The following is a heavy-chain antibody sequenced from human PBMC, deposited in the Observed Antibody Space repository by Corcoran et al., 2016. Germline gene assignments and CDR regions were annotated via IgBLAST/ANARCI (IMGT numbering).Heavy chain of an antibody. D-gene: IGHD3-10*01. V-gene: IGHV1-69*01. CDR2: IIPIFGTA. Sequence: QVQLVQSGAEVKKPGSSVKVSCKASGGTFSSYAINWVRQAPGQGLEWIGGIIPIFGTANYAQKFQGRVTINEDESTSTAYMELSSLRSEDTAVYYCAVGKGAVRIIFFDYWGQGTTVTVYS. CDR3: AVGKGAVRIIFFDY. J-gene: IGHJ4*02. CDR1: GGTFSSYA.